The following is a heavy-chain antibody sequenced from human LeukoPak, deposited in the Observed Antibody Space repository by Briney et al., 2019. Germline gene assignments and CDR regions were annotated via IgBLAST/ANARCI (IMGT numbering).Heavy chain of an antibody. D-gene: IGHD6-19*01. CDR2: VHYSGSA. CDR1: GGSVRSDISH. CDR3: ARNRGWYATDV. Sequence: PSETLSLTCSVPGGSVRSDISHWSWIRQPPGKGLEWIGYVHYSGSANYHPSLESRVTMSLDNSKNQFSLDLTSVTAADTAVYYCARNRGWYATDVWGQGAAVTVSS. V-gene: IGHV4-61*01. J-gene: IGHJ6*02.